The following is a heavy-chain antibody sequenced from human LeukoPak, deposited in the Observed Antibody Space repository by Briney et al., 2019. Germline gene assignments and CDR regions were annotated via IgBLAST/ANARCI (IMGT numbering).Heavy chain of an antibody. Sequence: SQTLSLTCTVSGGSISSGSYYWSWIRQPAGKGLEWIGRIYTSGSTNYNPPLKSRVTISVDTSKNQFSLKLSSVTAADTAVYYCARHAYGSGSYFGYYYYMDVWGKGTTVTISS. CDR2: IYTSGST. D-gene: IGHD3-10*01. CDR3: ARHAYGSGSYFGYYYYMDV. J-gene: IGHJ6*03. CDR1: GGSISSGSYY. V-gene: IGHV4-61*02.